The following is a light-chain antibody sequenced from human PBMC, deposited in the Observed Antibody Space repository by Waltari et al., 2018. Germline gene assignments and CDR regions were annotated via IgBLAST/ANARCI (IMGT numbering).Light chain of an antibody. CDR2: DAS. CDR3: QQYVTLPAT. CDR1: QSLSRP. Sequence: EIVWTQSPGTLSLSPGERATLSCRTSQSLSRPLAWYQQKPGQAPRLLIYDASMRTTGIPDRFIGSGSGTDFSLTISRLEPEDFAVYYCQQYVTLPATFGQGTRVELK. V-gene: IGKV3-20*01. J-gene: IGKJ1*01.